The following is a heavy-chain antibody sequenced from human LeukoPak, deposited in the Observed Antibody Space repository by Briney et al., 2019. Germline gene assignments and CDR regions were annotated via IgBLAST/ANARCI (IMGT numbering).Heavy chain of an antibody. CDR2: ISYDGSNK. CDR3: AKVGVGATPIDY. J-gene: IGHJ4*02. CDR1: GFIFSSFS. Sequence: GGSLRLSCAASGFIFSSFSVNWVRQAPGKGLEWVAVISYDGSNKYYADSVKGRFTISRDNSKNTLYLQMNSLRAEDTAVYYCAKVGVGATPIDYWGQGTLVTVSS. V-gene: IGHV3-30*18. D-gene: IGHD1-26*01.